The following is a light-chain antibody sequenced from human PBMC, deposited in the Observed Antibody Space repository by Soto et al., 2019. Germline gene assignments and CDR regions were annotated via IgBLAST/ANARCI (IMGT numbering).Light chain of an antibody. CDR1: QSVLSSSNNKNY. CDR3: QQYYGTPPT. CDR2: WAS. Sequence: DFVMTQSPDSLAVSLGERATINCKASQSVLSSSNNKNYLAWYQQKPGQPPKLLIYWASTRESGVPDRFSGSGSGTDFTLTISSLQAEDVAVYYCQQYYGTPPTFGQGTKVEIK. J-gene: IGKJ1*01. V-gene: IGKV4-1*01.